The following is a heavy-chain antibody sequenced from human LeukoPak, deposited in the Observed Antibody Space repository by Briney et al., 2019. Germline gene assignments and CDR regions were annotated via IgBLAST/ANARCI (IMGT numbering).Heavy chain of an antibody. CDR3: ARDYSRIVVPAANAVYYYYMDV. Sequence: HSGGSLRLSCAASGFTFSSYAMHWVRQAPGKGLEWGAVISYDGSNKYYADSVKGRFTISGDNSKNTLYLQMNSLRAEDTAVYYCARDYSRIVVPAANAVYYYYMDVWGKGTTVTVSS. CDR2: ISYDGSNK. V-gene: IGHV3-30-3*01. CDR1: GFTFSSYA. J-gene: IGHJ6*03. D-gene: IGHD2-2*01.